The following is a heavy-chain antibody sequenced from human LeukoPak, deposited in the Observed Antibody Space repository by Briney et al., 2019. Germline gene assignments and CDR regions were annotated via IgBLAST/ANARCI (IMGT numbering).Heavy chain of an antibody. D-gene: IGHD2-21*02. V-gene: IGHV4-39*07. CDR3: ASSVNVVTAAESFDY. Sequence: SETLSLTCTVSGGSISSSSYYWGWIRQPPGKGLEWIGSIYYSGSTYYNPSLKSRVTISVDTSKNQFSLKLSSVTAADTAVYYCASSVNVVTAAESFDYWGQGTLVTVSS. CDR1: GGSISSSSYY. J-gene: IGHJ4*02. CDR2: IYYSGST.